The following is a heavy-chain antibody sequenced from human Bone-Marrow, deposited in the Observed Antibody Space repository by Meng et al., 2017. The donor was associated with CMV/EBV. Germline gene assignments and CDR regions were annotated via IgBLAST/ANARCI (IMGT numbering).Heavy chain of an antibody. J-gene: IGHJ6*02. D-gene: IGHD6-6*01. CDR3: ARLAYSSSRGYYYGMDV. V-gene: IGHV1-46*01. CDR1: TFTSYY. CDR2: INPSGGST. Sequence: TFTSYYRHWVRQAPGQGLEWMGIINPSGGSTSYAQKFQGRVTMTRDTSTSTVYMELSSLRSEDTAVYYCARLAYSSSRGYYYGMDVWGQGTMVTVSS.